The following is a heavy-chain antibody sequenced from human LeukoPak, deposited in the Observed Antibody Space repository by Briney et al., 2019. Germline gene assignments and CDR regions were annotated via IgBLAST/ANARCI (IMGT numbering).Heavy chain of an antibody. CDR1: GFTFTTYG. J-gene: IGHJ4*02. CDR3: APYCTDGVCRDIDY. V-gene: IGHV3-30*02. CDR2: IRYDGNIK. D-gene: IGHD2-8*01. Sequence: GGSVRLSCAASGFTFTTYGMNWVRQAPGKGLEWVAFIRYDGNIKYYTDSVEGRFTISRDNSKNTLYLQMNSLRAEDTAVYYCAPYCTDGVCRDIDYWGQGTLVTVSS.